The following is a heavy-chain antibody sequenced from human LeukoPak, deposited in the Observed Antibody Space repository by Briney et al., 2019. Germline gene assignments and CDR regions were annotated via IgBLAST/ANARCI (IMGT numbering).Heavy chain of an antibody. CDR1: GYTFTSYG. CDR2: ISAYNGNT. J-gene: IGHJ6*02. V-gene: IGHV1-18*01. CDR3: ARGGGKYYDILTGYYMVLDV. D-gene: IGHD3-9*01. Sequence: ASVKVSCTASGYTFTSYGISWVRQAPGQGLEWMGWISAYNGNTNYAQKLQGRVTMTTDTSTSTAYMELRSLRSDDTAVYYCARGGGKYYDILTGYYMVLDVWGQGTTVTVSS.